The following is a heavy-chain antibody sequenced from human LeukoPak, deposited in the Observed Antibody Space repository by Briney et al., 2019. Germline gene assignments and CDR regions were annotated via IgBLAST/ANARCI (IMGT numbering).Heavy chain of an antibody. CDR2: IYSGGST. CDR1: GFTVSSNY. J-gene: IGHJ6*02. CDR3: ARQPIVVGTDETNYYYYGMDV. D-gene: IGHD2-21*02. Sequence: PGGSLRLSCAASGFTVSSNYMSWVRQAPGKALEWVSVIYSGGSTYYADSVKGRFTISRDNSKNTLYLQMNSLRAEDTAVYYCARQPIVVGTDETNYYYYGMDVWGQGTTVTVSS. V-gene: IGHV3-66*04.